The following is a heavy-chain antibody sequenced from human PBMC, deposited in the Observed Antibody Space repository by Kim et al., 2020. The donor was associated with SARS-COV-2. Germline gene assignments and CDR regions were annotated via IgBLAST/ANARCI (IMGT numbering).Heavy chain of an antibody. CDR1: GFSLSGYA. V-gene: IGHV3-21*01. CDR3: ARGRGLVISHFYYYMDA. Sequence: GGSLRLSCAASGFSLSGYAMVWVRQAPGKGLEWVSSISTSGSYIHYADSVRGRATISRDNAENSLFLQMNSLRVEDTAVYYCARGRGLVISHFYYYMDA. CDR2: ISTSGSYI. J-gene: IGHJ6*03. D-gene: IGHD2-15*01.